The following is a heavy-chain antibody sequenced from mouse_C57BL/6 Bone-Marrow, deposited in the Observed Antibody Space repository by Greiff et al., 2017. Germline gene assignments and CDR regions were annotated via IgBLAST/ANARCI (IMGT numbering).Heavy chain of an antibody. D-gene: IGHD1-1*01. CDR2: IYPRSGNT. Sequence: VKLMESGAELARPGASVKLSCKASGYTFTSYGISWVKQRTGQGLEWIGEIYPRSGNTYYNEKFKGKATLTADKSSSTAYVELRSLTSEDSAVYFCARSFITTVVATGEYAMDYWGQGTAVTVSS. CDR1: GYTFTSYG. V-gene: IGHV1-81*01. J-gene: IGHJ4*01. CDR3: ARSFITTVVATGEYAMDY.